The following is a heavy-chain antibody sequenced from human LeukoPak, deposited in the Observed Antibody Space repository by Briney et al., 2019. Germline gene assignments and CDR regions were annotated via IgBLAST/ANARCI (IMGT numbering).Heavy chain of an antibody. V-gene: IGHV4-59*08. D-gene: IGHD3-22*01. CDR2: ISYSGST. CDR3: ARQIYDIRASRYYGWDV. J-gene: IGHJ6*02. CDR1: GDSISSYH. Sequence: SETLSLTCTISGDSISSYHWSWIRQPPGKGLEWIGYISYSGSTNYNPSLESRVTISGDTSKNQFSLKLSSVTAEDTAVYYCARQIYDIRASRYYGWDVWGQGTTVTVSS.